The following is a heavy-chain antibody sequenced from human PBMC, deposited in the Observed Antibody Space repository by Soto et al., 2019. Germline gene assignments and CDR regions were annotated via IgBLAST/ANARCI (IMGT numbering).Heavy chain of an antibody. D-gene: IGHD5-18*01. CDR2: IYYSGST. CDR3: AREVGCGYSYGSALAHCYYYYGMDV. V-gene: IGHV4-39*02. CDR1: GGSISSSGYY. J-gene: IGHJ6*02. Sequence: SETLSLTCTVSGGSISSSGYYWGWIRQPPGKGLERIGSIYYSGSTYYNPSLKSRVTISVDTSKNQFSLKLSSVTAADTAVYYCAREVGCGYSYGSALAHCYYYYGMDVWGQGTTVTVSS.